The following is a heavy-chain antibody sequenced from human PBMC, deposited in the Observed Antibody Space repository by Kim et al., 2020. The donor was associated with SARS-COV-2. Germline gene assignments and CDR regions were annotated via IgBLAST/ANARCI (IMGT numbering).Heavy chain of an antibody. Sequence: SRVTISVDTSKNQFSLKLSSVTAADTAVYYCASEGGGAARRNYYYYGMDVWGQGTTVTVSS. J-gene: IGHJ6*02. CDR3: ASEGGGAARRNYYYYGMDV. V-gene: IGHV4-34*01. D-gene: IGHD6-6*01.